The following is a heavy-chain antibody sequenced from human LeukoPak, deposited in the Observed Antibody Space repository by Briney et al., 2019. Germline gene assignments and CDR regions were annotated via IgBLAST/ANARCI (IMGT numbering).Heavy chain of an antibody. Sequence: WGSLRLSCAASGFTFSSYAMHWVRQAPGKGLEWVAVISYDGSNKYYADSVKGRFTISRDNSKNTLYLQMNSLRAEDTAVYYCARDSGHIVVVTDAFDIWGQRTMVTVSS. CDR3: ARDSGHIVVVTDAFDI. CDR1: GFTFSSYA. D-gene: IGHD2-21*02. V-gene: IGHV3-30*04. J-gene: IGHJ3*02. CDR2: ISYDGSNK.